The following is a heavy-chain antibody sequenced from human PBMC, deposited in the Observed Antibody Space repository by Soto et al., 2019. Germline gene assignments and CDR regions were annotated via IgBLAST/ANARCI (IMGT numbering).Heavy chain of an antibody. Sequence: TGGSLRLSCAASGFTFSSYWMTWVRQAPGKGLEWVANIKQDESEKYYLDSVKGRFTISRDNAKNSLYLQMNSLRAEDTAVYYCARHGGSSWSDYWGQGTLVTVSS. J-gene: IGHJ4*02. CDR2: IKQDESEK. CDR3: ARHGGSSWSDY. D-gene: IGHD6-13*01. CDR1: GFTFSSYW. V-gene: IGHV3-7*01.